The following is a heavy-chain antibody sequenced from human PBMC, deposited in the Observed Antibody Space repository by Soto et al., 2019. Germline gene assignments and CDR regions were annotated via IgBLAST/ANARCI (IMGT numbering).Heavy chain of an antibody. J-gene: IGHJ3*02. CDR1: GFTFDDYA. D-gene: IGHD1-1*01. V-gene: IGHV3-9*01. CDR3: ARERPFYKGNDFDI. CDR2: IRWKSGNI. Sequence: GGSLRLSCVASGFTFDDYAMHWVRQVPGKGLEWVSGIRWKSGNIGYADSVKGRFTISRDNAKNSLYLQMNSLRAEDTAFYYCARERPFYKGNDFDIWGPGTRVTVS.